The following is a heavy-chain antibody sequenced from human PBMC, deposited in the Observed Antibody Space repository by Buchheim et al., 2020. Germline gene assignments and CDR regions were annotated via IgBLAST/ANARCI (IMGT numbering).Heavy chain of an antibody. V-gene: IGHV3-21*01. CDR1: GFTFSSYS. J-gene: IGHJ3*02. CDR3: ARSDPYGAAEAFDI. Sequence: EVQLVESGGGLVKPGGSLRLSCAASGFTFSSYSMNWVRQAPGKGLEWVSAISSRSSYIYYADSVKGRFPLYRDNAKNSLYLQMNSLRAEDTAVYYCARSDPYGAAEAFDIWGQGT. D-gene: IGHD3-10*01. CDR2: ISSRSSYI.